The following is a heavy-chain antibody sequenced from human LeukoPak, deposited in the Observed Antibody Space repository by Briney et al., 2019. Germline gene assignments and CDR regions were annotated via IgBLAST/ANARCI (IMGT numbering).Heavy chain of an antibody. D-gene: IGHD3-10*01. CDR3: TRDYSYGSFDY. CDR2: IKSDGSST. Sequence: GGSLGLSCAVSGFSFSNFWMHWVRQAPGKGLVWVSRIKSDGSSTTYADSVQGRFTISRDNAKNTLFLQMNSLRAEDTAVYYCTRDYSYGSFDYWGQGTLVTVSS. J-gene: IGHJ4*02. V-gene: IGHV3-74*01. CDR1: GFSFSNFW.